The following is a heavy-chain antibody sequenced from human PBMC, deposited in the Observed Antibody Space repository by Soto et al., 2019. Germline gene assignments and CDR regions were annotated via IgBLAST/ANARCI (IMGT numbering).Heavy chain of an antibody. Sequence: ASVKVSCKASGYTFTSYDMHWVRQAPGQRLEWMGWINAGNGNTKYSQKFQGRITISRDNAKKSLYLQLNSLRAEDTAVYYCARGSGSSWFFIWGQGTLVTVSS. CDR2: INAGNGNT. V-gene: IGHV1-3*01. CDR3: ARGSGSSWFFI. J-gene: IGHJ4*02. CDR1: GYTFTSYD. D-gene: IGHD6-13*01.